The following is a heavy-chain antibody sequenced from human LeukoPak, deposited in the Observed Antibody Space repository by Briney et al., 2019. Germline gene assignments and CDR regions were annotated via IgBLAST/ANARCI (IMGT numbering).Heavy chain of an antibody. J-gene: IGHJ3*02. CDR1: GFTFSDYY. CDR2: ISSSGSTI. V-gene: IGHV3-11*01. CDR3: ASSYDSSGYFIGQDAFDI. Sequence: GGSLRLSCAASGFTFSDYYMSWIRQAPGKGLEWVSYISSSGSTIYYADSVKGRFTISRDNAKNSLYLQMNSLRAEDTAVYYCASSYDSSGYFIGQDAFDIWGQGTMVTVSS. D-gene: IGHD3-22*01.